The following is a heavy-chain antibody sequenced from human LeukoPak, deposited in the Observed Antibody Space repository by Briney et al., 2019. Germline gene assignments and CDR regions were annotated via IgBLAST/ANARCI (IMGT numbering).Heavy chain of an antibody. CDR1: GYTFTTYG. Sequence: GASVKVSCKASGYTFTTYGISWVRQAPGQGLVWTGWISAYNGDIKYAQKLQDRVTMTTDTSTSTAYMGLRSLRSDDTAIYYYARGIYFVYWGQGTLVTVSS. CDR3: ARGIYFVY. CDR2: ISAYNGDI. V-gene: IGHV1-18*01. J-gene: IGHJ4*02.